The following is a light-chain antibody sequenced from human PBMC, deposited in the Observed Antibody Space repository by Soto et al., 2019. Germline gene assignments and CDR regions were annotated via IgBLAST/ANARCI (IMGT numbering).Light chain of an antibody. Sequence: QSALTQPASVPGSPGQSITISCTGTSSDVGGYNYVSWYQQHPGKAPKLMIYDVGNRPSGVSNRFSGSKSGNTASLTISGLQAEDEADYYCSSYTSSSTRVFGGGTKLTVL. V-gene: IGLV2-14*01. CDR3: SSYTSSSTRV. J-gene: IGLJ2*01. CDR1: SSDVGGYNY. CDR2: DVG.